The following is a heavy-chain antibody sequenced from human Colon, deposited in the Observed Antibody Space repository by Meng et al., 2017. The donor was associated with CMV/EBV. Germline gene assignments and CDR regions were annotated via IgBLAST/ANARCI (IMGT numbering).Heavy chain of an antibody. CDR2: MYSGGTT. CDR1: GFSFSSYA. Sequence: GESLKISCAASGFSFSSYAMSWVRQAPGKGLEWVSVMYSGGTTIYLDSVKGRFSFSRDTSKNTVDLQMNFLRVEDTAVYYCARGGPFMNDAIDIWGQGTMVTVSS. CDR3: ARGGPFMNDAIDI. D-gene: IGHD3-16*01. V-gene: IGHV3-53*01. J-gene: IGHJ3*02.